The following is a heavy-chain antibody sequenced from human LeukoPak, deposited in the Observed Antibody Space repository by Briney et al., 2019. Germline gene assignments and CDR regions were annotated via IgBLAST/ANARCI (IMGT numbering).Heavy chain of an antibody. Sequence: SETLSLTCAVSGGSIGSSLYQWGWIRQPPGKGLEWIGYIYYSGSTNYNPSLKSRVTISVDTSKNQFSLKLSSVTAADTAVYYCARGQWLPVFDFWGQGTLVTVSS. CDR2: IYYSGST. V-gene: IGHV4-61*05. CDR3: ARGQWLPVFDF. CDR1: GGSIGSSLYQ. D-gene: IGHD3-22*01. J-gene: IGHJ4*02.